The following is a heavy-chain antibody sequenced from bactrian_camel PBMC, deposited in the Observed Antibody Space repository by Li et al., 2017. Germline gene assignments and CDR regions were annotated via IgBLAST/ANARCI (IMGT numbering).Heavy chain of an antibody. D-gene: IGHD8*01. J-gene: IGHJ4*01. Sequence: HVQLVESGGGSVQAGGSLRLSCVVSGEITESNCAGWFRQAPGKEREGVAAMYTGGSKAGRIYYADSVRDRFAISQENGANTVYLQMNNLKPEDTAVYYCVRELEPSHQVLGNYWGQGTQVTVS. CDR1: GEITESNC. CDR3: VRELEPSHQVLGNY. V-gene: IGHV3S54*01. CDR2: MYTGGSKAGRI.